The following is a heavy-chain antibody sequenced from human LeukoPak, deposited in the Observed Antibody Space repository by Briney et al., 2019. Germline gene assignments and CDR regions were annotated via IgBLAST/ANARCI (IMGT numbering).Heavy chain of an antibody. D-gene: IGHD1-14*01. J-gene: IGHJ5*02. V-gene: IGHV3-48*02. Sequence: GGSLRLFCAASGFTFRSYSMNWVRQAPGKGLEWVSYIGSSSNTMYYADSVKGRFTISRDNAKNSVYLQMDSLRDEDTAVYYCARDKDRAFDDWARGTLVTVSS. CDR3: ARDKDRAFDD. CDR2: IGSSSNTM. CDR1: GFTFRSYS.